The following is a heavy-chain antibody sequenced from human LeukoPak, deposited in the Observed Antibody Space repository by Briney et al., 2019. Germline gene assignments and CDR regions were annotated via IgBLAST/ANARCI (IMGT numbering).Heavy chain of an antibody. D-gene: IGHD6-13*01. CDR1: GGSISSYY. Sequence: SETLSLTCTVSGGSISSYYWSWIRQPAGKGLEWIGRIYTSGSTNYNPSLKSRVTMSVDTSKNQFSLKLSSVTAADTAVYYCARDGYGSSSWYYYMDVWGKGTTVTVSS. CDR3: ARDGYGSSSWYYYMDV. CDR2: IYTSGST. J-gene: IGHJ6*03. V-gene: IGHV4-4*07.